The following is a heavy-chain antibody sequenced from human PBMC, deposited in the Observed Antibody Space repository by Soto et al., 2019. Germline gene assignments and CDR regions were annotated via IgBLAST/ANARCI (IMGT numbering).Heavy chain of an antibody. D-gene: IGHD6-19*01. CDR1: GGTFSSYT. CDR3: ARGYSSGWDDIDY. CDR2: IIPILGIA. V-gene: IGHV1-69*02. Sequence: QVQLVQSGAEVKKPGSSVKVSCKASGGTFSSYTISWVRQAPGQGLEWMGRIIPILGIANYAQKFQGRVTITAYKSTSTAYMELSSLRSEDTAVYYCARGYSSGWDDIDYWGQGTLVTVSS. J-gene: IGHJ4*02.